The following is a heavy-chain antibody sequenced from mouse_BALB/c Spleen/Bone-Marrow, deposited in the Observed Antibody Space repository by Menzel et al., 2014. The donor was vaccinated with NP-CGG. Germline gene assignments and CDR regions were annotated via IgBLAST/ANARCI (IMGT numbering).Heavy chain of an antibody. CDR1: GYTVTNYL. CDR2: IDPYDNET. Sequence: QGQLQQAGAEVVEPGASVKLSCKASGYTVTNYLMHWVKQRPGQSLEWIGGIDPYDNETHYNQKFKGKAILTVDKSSRIAFMQLSRLTSEDSAVYYCARSPDTYPSMDYWGQGTSVTVSS. J-gene: IGHJ4*01. CDR3: ARSPDTYPSMDY. V-gene: IGHV1-69*02.